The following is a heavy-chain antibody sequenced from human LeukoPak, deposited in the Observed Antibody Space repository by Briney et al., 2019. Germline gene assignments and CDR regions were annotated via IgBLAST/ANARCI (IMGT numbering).Heavy chain of an antibody. Sequence: GPSVKVSCKASGYTFTGYYMHWVRQAPRQGLEWMGWINPNSGGTNYAQKFQGRVTMTRDTSISTAYMELSRLRSDDTAVYYCARASIFGAIGYWGQGTLVTVSS. CDR2: INPNSGGT. CDR3: ARASIFGAIGY. V-gene: IGHV1-2*02. J-gene: IGHJ4*02. D-gene: IGHD3-3*01. CDR1: GYTFTGYY.